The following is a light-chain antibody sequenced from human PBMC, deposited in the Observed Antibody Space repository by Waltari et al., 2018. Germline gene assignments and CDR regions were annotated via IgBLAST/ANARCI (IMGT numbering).Light chain of an antibody. J-gene: IGLJ3*02. Sequence: QSALTQPASVSGSPGQSITISCTGTSSDVGGYNYVSWYQQHPGKAPKVMIYDVSNRPSGFSNRFSGSKSGNTASLTISGLQAEDEAEYYCSTYTSTNTWVFGGGTRLTVL. CDR1: SSDVGGYNY. V-gene: IGLV2-14*03. CDR3: STYTSTNTWV. CDR2: DVS.